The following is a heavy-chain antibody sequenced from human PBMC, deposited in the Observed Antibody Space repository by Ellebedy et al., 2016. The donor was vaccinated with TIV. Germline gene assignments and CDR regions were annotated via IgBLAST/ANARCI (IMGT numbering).Heavy chain of an antibody. J-gene: IGHJ4*02. V-gene: IGHV3-15*01. CDR1: GFTFTNAW. D-gene: IGHD3-3*01. CDR2: LQSTTGGGAT. CDR3: TPDQTSSVYWRGYYVH. Sequence: GESLKISCVASGFTFTNAWQSWVRQAPGKGLQWLGRLQSTTGGGATDYGAHVKGRFNISRDDAKNTLYLEMKSLKSEDTAVYYCTPDQTSSVYWRGYYVHWGQGTLVTVSS.